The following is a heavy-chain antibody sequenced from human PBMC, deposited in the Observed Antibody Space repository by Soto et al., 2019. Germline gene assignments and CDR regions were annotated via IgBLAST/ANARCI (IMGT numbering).Heavy chain of an antibody. Sequence: SETLSLTCTVSGGSISSYYWSWIRQPPGKGREWIGYIYYSGSTNYNPSLKSRVTISVDTSKNQFSLKLSSVTAADTGVYSCARVDSSGWYDFDYWGQGTMVTVYS. CDR3: ARVDSSGWYDFDY. V-gene: IGHV4-59*01. J-gene: IGHJ4*02. CDR2: IYYSGST. CDR1: GGSISSYY. D-gene: IGHD6-19*01.